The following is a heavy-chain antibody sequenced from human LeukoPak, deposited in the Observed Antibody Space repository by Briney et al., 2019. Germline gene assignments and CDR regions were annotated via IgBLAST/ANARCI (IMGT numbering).Heavy chain of an antibody. CDR1: GFHFSIFA. D-gene: IGHD5-12*01. CDR2: IIDSGRNT. J-gene: IGHJ3*02. CDR3: AEDPRGWLRLTGECLDI. Sequence: GGSPPLSCAASGFHFSIFAMSCVRPPPEGGLEWVSAIIDSGRNTQHPHSETGRLTISRDHSQNTLYPQINSLSAEDPAVYYWAEDPRGWLRLTGECLDIGGQGKRAMVSA. V-gene: IGHV3-23*01.